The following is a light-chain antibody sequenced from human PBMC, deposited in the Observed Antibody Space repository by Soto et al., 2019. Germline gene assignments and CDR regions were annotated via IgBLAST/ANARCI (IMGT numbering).Light chain of an antibody. CDR2: GPS. V-gene: IGKV3-20*01. CDR3: QQYGSSVT. Sequence: EFVLTQSPGTLSLSPGERATLSCRASQSVSSSHIAWYQQKPGQAPRLLIYGPSNRATGIPDRFSGSGSATDFTLTISRLEPEDFAVYYCQQYGSSVTLGGGTKVEIK. J-gene: IGKJ4*01. CDR1: QSVSSSH.